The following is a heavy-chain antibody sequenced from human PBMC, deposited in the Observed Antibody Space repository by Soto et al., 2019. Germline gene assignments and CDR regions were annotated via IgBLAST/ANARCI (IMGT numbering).Heavy chain of an antibody. Sequence: PSETLSLTSTVSRGSLSSGGYYWTWIRQHPGKGLEWIGYIYYSGSTYYNPSLKSRVTISVDTSKNQFSLKLSSVTAADTAVYFLARALYSRSYYFAYWGQGTLVPGSA. J-gene: IGHJ4*02. V-gene: IGHV4-31*03. CDR2: IYYSGST. CDR1: RGSLSSGGYY. D-gene: IGHD6-13*01. CDR3: ARALYSRSYYFAY.